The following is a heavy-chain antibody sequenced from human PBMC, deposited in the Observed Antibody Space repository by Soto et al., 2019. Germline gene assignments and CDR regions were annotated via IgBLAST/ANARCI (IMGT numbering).Heavy chain of an antibody. CDR3: ARSGEGWQQLDN. Sequence: QVHLVQSGAEVREPGASVKVSCKTSGYTFTAYYIHWVRQAHGQGLEWMGWVNPKSGGTEFSREFRGRVTMTSDTSSSTAYMEVGRLTSDDTAVYYWARSGEGWQQLDNRGQGILVTVSA. J-gene: IGHJ4*02. D-gene: IGHD3-10*01. CDR2: VNPKSGGT. V-gene: IGHV1-2*02. CDR1: GYTFTAYY.